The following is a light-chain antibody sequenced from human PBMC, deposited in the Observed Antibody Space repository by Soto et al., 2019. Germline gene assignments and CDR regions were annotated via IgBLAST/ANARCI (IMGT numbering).Light chain of an antibody. V-gene: IGKV3-15*01. Sequence: EIVMTQSPATLSVSPGERATLSCRASQSVSSNLAWYQQKPGQAPRLLIYGASTRATGIPARFSGSGSGTEFTLTISSLQSEHVAVYYCQQFYSPVLSFGGGTRVELK. CDR1: QSVSSN. J-gene: IGKJ4*01. CDR2: GAS. CDR3: QQFYSPVLS.